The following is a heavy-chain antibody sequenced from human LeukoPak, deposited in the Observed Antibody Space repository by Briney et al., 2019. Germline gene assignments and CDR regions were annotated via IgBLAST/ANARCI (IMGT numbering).Heavy chain of an antibody. J-gene: IGHJ6*03. CDR1: GYTFTSYY. D-gene: IGHD4-17*01. CDR2: INPSGGST. Sequence: GASVKVSCKASGYTFTSYYMHWVRQAPGQGLEWMGIINPSGGSTSYAQKFQGRVTMTRDTSTSTVYMELSSLRSEDTAVYYCARDGYVTVTPKGYYYYYMDVWGKGTTVTVSS. V-gene: IGHV1-46*01. CDR3: ARDGYVTVTPKGYYYYYMDV.